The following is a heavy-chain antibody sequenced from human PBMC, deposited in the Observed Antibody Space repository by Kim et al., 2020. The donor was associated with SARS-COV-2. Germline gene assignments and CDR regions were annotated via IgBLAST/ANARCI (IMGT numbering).Heavy chain of an antibody. V-gene: IGHV4-34*01. CDR3: ARVKRKAVTGYSSSWYKVRVGDFDY. CDR1: GGSFSGYY. D-gene: IGHD6-13*01. Sequence: SETLSLTCAVYGGSFSGYYWSWIRQPPGKGLEWIGEINHSGSTNYNPSLKSRVTISADTSKNQFSLKLRSVTAADTAVYYCARVKRKAVTGYSSSWYKVRVGDFDYWGQGTLVTVSS. J-gene: IGHJ4*02. CDR2: INHSGST.